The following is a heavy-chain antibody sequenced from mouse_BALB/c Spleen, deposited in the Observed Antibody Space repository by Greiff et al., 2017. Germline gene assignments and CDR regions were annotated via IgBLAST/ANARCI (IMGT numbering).Heavy chain of an antibody. D-gene: IGHD3-1*01. V-gene: IGHV5-6-2*01. J-gene: IGHJ3*01. Sequence: DVKLVESGGGLVKPGGSLKLSCAASGFTFSSYYMSWVRQTPAKRLELVAAINSNGGSTYYPDTVKGRFTIARDNAKNTLYLQMSSLKSEDTALYYCATPATSARAFAYWGQGTLVTVSA. CDR1: GFTFSSYY. CDR3: ATPATSARAFAY. CDR2: INSNGGST.